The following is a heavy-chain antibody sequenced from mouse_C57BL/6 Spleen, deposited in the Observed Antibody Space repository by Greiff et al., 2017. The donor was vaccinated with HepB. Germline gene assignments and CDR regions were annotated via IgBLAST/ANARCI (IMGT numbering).Heavy chain of an antibody. J-gene: IGHJ1*03. D-gene: IGHD1-1*01. CDR3: AREGTPVVAPRYFDV. V-gene: IGHV1-55*01. CDR1: GYTFTSYW. Sequence: QVQLQQSGAELVKPGASVKMSCKASGYTFTSYWITWVKQRPGQGLEWIGDIYPGSGSTNYNEKFKSKATLTVDTSSSTAYMQLSSLTSEDSAVYYCAREGTPVVAPRYFDVWGTGTTVTVSS. CDR2: IYPGSGST.